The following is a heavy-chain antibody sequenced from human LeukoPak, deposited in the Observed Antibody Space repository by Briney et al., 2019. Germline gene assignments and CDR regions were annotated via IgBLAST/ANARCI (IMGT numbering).Heavy chain of an antibody. V-gene: IGHV4-34*01. CDR1: GGSISSYY. J-gene: IGHJ6*02. D-gene: IGHD4/OR15-4a*01. CDR3: ARVDANSGTTGPRYYYGMDV. CDR2: INHSGST. Sequence: KTSETLSLTCTVSGGSISSYYWSWIRQPPGKGLEWIGEINHSGSTNYNPSLKSRVTISVDTSKNQFSLKLSSVTAADTAVYYCARVDANSGTTGPRYYYGMDVWGQGTTVTVSS.